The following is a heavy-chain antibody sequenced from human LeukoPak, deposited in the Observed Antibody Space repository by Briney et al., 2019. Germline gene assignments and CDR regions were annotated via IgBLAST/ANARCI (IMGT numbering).Heavy chain of an antibody. Sequence: ASVKVSCKASGYTFTSYGISWVRQAPGQGLEWMGWISAYNGNTNYAQKLQGRVTMTTDTSTSTAYMELRSLTSDDTAVYYCAREAVQPPHFDYWGQGTLVTVSS. CDR1: GYTFTSYG. CDR2: ISAYNGNT. CDR3: AREAVQPPHFDY. V-gene: IGHV1-18*01. J-gene: IGHJ4*02.